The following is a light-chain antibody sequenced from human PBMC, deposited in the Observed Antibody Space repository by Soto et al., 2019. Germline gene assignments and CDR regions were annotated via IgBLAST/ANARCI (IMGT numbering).Light chain of an antibody. J-gene: IGLJ1*01. CDR2: DDD. CDR3: GSWDSSLSDYL. CDR1: SSNIGGNS. Sequence: SVLAHPRSLWAGPGHMGTISWSGSSSNIGGNSVSWYQQLPGTAPKLLIYDDDKRPSGIPDRFSGSKYGTSATLGITGLQTGDEADYSRGSWDSSLSDYLLGSGNTVTVL. V-gene: IGLV1-51*01.